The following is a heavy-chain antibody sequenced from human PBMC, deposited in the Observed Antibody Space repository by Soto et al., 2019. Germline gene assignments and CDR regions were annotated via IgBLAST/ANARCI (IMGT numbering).Heavy chain of an antibody. Sequence: QVQLQQWGAGLLKPSETLSLTCAVYGGAFSGYYWSWIRQPPGKGLGLIGEINHSGSTNYNPSLTSRVTISVDTSKSQCSLKLSSVTAADTAVYYCAFGRGIGVRGAFEIWGQGTMVTVSS. CDR3: AFGRGIGVRGAFEI. J-gene: IGHJ3*02. CDR1: GGAFSGYY. V-gene: IGHV4-34*01. CDR2: INHSGST. D-gene: IGHD3-10*01.